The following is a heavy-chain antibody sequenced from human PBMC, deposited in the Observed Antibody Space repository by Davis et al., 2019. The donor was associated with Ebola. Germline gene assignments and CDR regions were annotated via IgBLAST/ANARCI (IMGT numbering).Heavy chain of an antibody. J-gene: IGHJ6*02. CDR2: ISWNSGSI. CDR3: AREAGDV. Sequence: GGSLRLSCAASGFTFDDYTMHWVRQAPGKGLEWVSGISWNSGSIGYADSVKGRFTISRDNAKNSLYLQMNSLRAEDTAVYYCAREAGDVWGQGTTVTVSS. V-gene: IGHV3-9*01. CDR1: GFTFDDYT.